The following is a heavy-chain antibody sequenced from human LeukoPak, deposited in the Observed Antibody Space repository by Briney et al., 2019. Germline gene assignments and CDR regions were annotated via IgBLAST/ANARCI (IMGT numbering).Heavy chain of an antibody. V-gene: IGHV3-23*01. Sequence: GGSLRLSCAASGFTFSSYAMSWVRQAPGKGLEWVSAISGSGGSTYYADSVKGRFTISRDNSKNTLYLQMNSLRAEDTAVYYCAKDMMDIVVVVAAEDAFDIWGQGTMVTVSS. CDR3: AKDMMDIVVVVAAEDAFDI. J-gene: IGHJ3*02. CDR2: ISGSGGST. D-gene: IGHD2-15*01. CDR1: GFTFSSYA.